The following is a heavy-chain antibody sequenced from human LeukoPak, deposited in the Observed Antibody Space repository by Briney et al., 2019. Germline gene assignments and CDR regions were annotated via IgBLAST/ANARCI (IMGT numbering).Heavy chain of an antibody. D-gene: IGHD1-26*01. CDR1: GGSISGTTHY. Sequence: SQTLSLTCTVSGGSISGTTHYWSWIRQLPGKGLEWIGFQYYSESAYYNPSLKSRVTISVDTSKKQSSLNLSSVTAADTAVYYCASSGSYYFQHWGQGTLVTVSS. CDR3: ASSGSYYFQH. CDR2: QYYSESA. V-gene: IGHV4-31*03. J-gene: IGHJ1*01.